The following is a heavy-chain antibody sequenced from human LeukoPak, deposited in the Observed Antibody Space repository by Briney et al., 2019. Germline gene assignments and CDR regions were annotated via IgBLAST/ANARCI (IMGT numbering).Heavy chain of an antibody. CDR2: INHSGST. CDR1: GGSFSGYY. J-gene: IGHJ6*02. D-gene: IGHD6-19*01. V-gene: IGHV4-34*01. Sequence: SETLSLTCAVYGGSFSGYYWSWIRQPPGKGLEWIGEINHSGSTNYNPSLKSRVTISVDTSKNQFSLKLSSVTAADTAVYYCARDRQWLVPRSYYYGMDVWGQGTTVTVSS. CDR3: ARDRQWLVPRSYYYGMDV.